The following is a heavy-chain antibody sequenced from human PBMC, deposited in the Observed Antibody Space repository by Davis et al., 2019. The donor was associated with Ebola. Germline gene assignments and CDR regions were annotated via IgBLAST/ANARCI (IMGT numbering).Heavy chain of an antibody. Sequence: GESLKISCAASGFTFSDYYMSWIRQAPGKGLEWVSYISSSSSYTNYADSVKGRFTISRDNAKNSLYLQMNSLRAEDTAVYYCEGSGTTAGDVWGQGTTVTVSS. D-gene: IGHD3-10*01. CDR2: ISSSSSYT. V-gene: IGHV3-11*03. CDR1: GFTFSDYY. J-gene: IGHJ6*02. CDR3: EGSGTTAGDV.